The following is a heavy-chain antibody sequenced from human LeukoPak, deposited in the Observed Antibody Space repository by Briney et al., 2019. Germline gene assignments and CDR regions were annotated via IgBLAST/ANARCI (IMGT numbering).Heavy chain of an antibody. Sequence: GRSLSLSCGASGLTFNNYEMHWVRQAPGKGLEWLSYISNRANTVYYADFVKGRLTTSRDNPKDSLYLQMSSLRAEDTAVYYCARETLSITSYGLGRRSYYCYGMDVCGEGATVTVSS. CDR1: GLTFNNYE. CDR2: ISNRANTV. CDR3: ARETLSITSYGLGRRSYYCYGMDV. D-gene: IGHD3-10*01. V-gene: IGHV3-48*03. J-gene: IGHJ6*04.